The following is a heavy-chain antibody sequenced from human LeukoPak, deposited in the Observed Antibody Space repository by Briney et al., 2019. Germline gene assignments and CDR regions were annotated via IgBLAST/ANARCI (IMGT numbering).Heavy chain of an antibody. J-gene: IGHJ6*03. V-gene: IGHV1-69*05. CDR2: IIPIFGTA. CDR1: GGTFSSYA. CDR3: ARGEVAAASYYYMDV. Sequence: ASVKVSCKASGGTFSSYAISWVRQAPGQGLEWMGGIIPIFGTANYAQKFQGRVTITTDESTSTAYMELSSLRSEDTAVYYCARGEVAAASYYYMDVWGKGTTVTVSS. D-gene: IGHD6-13*01.